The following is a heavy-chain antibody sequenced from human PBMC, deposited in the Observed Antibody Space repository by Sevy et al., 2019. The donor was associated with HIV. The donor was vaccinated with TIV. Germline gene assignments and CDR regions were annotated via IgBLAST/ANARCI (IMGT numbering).Heavy chain of an antibody. Sequence: GGSLRLSCTASGFTFKDAWMNWVRQAPGKGLEWVGRIKSKTDGEKTDYAAPVKGRFTISRDDSGNTLHLQMNSLKTEDTAVYYCTTGYDSTRWDGHWGQGTLVTVSS. CDR3: TTGYDSTRWDGH. CDR2: IKSKTDGEKT. CDR1: GFTFKDAW. V-gene: IGHV3-15*07. D-gene: IGHD6-13*01. J-gene: IGHJ4*02.